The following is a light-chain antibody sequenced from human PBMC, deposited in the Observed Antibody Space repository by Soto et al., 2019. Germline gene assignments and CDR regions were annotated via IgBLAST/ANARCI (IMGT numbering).Light chain of an antibody. CDR1: QRVSNNY. CDR2: GAS. V-gene: IGKV3-20*01. J-gene: IGKJ5*01. CDR3: QQYGGSPLVT. Sequence: EIVLTQSPGTLSLSPGERATLSCRASQRVSNNYLARYQQKPGQAPRLLIYGASSRATCIPDRFSGSGSGTDFTLTISRLEPEDVAMYYCQQYGGSPLVTFGQGTRLEVK.